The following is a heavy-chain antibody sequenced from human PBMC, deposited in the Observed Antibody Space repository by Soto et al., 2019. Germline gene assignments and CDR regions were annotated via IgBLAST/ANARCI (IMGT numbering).Heavy chain of an antibody. CDR2: INHSGST. Sequence: QVQLQQWGAGLLKPSETLSLTCAVYGGSFSGYYWSWIRQPPGKGLEWIGEINHSGSTNYNPSLKSRVTISVDTSKNQFSLKLSSVTAADTAVYYCARGREGSLDYWGQLTLVTVSS. V-gene: IGHV4-34*01. J-gene: IGHJ4*02. CDR3: ARGREGSLDY. CDR1: GGSFSGYY.